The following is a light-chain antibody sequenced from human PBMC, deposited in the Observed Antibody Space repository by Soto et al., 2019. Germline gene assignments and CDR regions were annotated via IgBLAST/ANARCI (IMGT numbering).Light chain of an antibody. J-gene: IGKJ1*01. V-gene: IGKV3-20*01. CDR1: QSITSSY. CDR2: GAS. Sequence: EIVLTQSPGTLSLSPGERATLSCRASQSITSSYLAWYQQKPGLAPRLLIYGASSRATAIPDRFSGSGSGTDFTLTISRLEPEDFAVYYCQQYGSSPLWTFGQGTKVEIK. CDR3: QQYGSSPLWT.